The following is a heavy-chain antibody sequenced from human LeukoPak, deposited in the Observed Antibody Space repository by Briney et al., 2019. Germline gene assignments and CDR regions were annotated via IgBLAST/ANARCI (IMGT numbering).Heavy chain of an antibody. V-gene: IGHV4-59*08. CDR1: GDSISSYY. D-gene: IGHD3-22*01. CDR2: IYYSGST. Sequence: SETLSLTCTVSGDSISSYYWSWIRQPPGKGLEWIGYIYYSGSTNYNPSLKSRVTISVDTSKNQFSLKLSSVTAADTAVYYCARLNKTPTVYYYDSSGEIDYWGQGTLVTVSS. J-gene: IGHJ4*02. CDR3: ARLNKTPTVYYYDSSGEIDY.